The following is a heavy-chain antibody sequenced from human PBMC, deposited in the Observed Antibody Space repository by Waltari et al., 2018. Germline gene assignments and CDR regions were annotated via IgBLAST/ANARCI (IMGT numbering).Heavy chain of an antibody. CDR2: IKQDGSEK. D-gene: IGHD4-17*01. Sequence: EVQLVESGGGLVQPGGSLRLSCAASGFTFSSYWMSWVRQAPGKGLEWVANIKQDGSEKYYVDSVKGRFTISRDNAKNSLYLQMNSLRAEDTAVYYCARDLTTVTTGYFDYWGQGTLVTVSS. J-gene: IGHJ4*02. CDR3: ARDLTTVTTGYFDY. V-gene: IGHV3-7*01. CDR1: GFTFSSYW.